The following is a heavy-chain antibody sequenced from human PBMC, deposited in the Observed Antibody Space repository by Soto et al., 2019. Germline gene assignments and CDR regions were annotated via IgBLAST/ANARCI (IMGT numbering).Heavy chain of an antibody. D-gene: IGHD5-12*01. CDR3: ARGRIVASIHDAFEI. CDR2: IREYNGKR. Sequence: QGQLLQSGDEVKTPGASVRVSCRASGYPFTSYGISWVRQAPGQGREWVAWIREYNGKRDTAQKFQDRVTMTLDTSTDTAHMDLGDLTSADTAVYYCARGRIVASIHDAFEIWGQGTKVTVSS. CDR1: GYPFTSYG. V-gene: IGHV1-18*01. J-gene: IGHJ3*02.